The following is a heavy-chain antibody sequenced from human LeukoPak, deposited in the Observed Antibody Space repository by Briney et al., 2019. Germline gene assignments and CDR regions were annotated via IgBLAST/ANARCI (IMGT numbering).Heavy chain of an antibody. CDR1: GGSISSGGYS. Sequence: SETLSLTCAVSGGSISSGGYSWNWIRQPPGKGLEWIGYIYNSGSTAYNPSLRSRVTMSVDTSKTQFSLKLTSVTAADTAVYYCARGWGPAYCGGDCHRHFDNWGQGTLVTVSA. V-gene: IGHV4-30-4*07. D-gene: IGHD2-21*02. CDR3: ARGWGPAYCGGDCHRHFDN. J-gene: IGHJ4*02. CDR2: IYNSGST.